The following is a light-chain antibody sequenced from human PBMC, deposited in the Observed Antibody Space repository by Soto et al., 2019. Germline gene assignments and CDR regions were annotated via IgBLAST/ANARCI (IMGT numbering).Light chain of an antibody. Sequence: PASVAGSRGGSITISCTGVSGYVGTYSLVSCYQQHPGKAPKVVIYEGHKRPSGVPDRFSGSTSVNTASLTISGPQADEEADYYCCLYVGATNYVFGTGTKVTAL. V-gene: IGLV2-23*01. CDR3: CLYVGATNYV. CDR1: SGYVGTYSL. CDR2: EGH. J-gene: IGLJ1*01.